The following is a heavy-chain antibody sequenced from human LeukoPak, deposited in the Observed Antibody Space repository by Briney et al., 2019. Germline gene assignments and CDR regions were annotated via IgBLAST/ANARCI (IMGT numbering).Heavy chain of an antibody. D-gene: IGHD5-18*01. CDR2: IYHSGST. CDR3: AREFSGYSYDY. Sequence: SETLSLTCTVSGYSISSGYYWGWIRQPPGKGLEWIGSIYHSGSTYYNPSLKSRVTISVDKSKNQFSLKLSSVTAADTAVYYCAREFSGYSYDYWGQGTLVTVSS. CDR1: GYSISSGYY. V-gene: IGHV4-38-2*02. J-gene: IGHJ4*02.